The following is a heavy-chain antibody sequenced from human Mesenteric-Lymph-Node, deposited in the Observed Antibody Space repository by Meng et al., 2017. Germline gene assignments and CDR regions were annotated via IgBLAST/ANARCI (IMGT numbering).Heavy chain of an antibody. CDR1: GYVFTTYA. J-gene: IGHJ4*02. D-gene: IGHD4-11*01. V-gene: IGHV1-3*01. CDR2: INAGNGNT. CDR3: AKAFDGSTLTTSDY. Sequence: ASVKVSCKASGYVFTTYAIHWVRQAPGQRLEWMGWINAGNGNTKYSQKFQGRVTITRDTSANITYMELSSLRSEDTAIYYCAKAFDGSTLTTSDYWGQGTLVTVSS.